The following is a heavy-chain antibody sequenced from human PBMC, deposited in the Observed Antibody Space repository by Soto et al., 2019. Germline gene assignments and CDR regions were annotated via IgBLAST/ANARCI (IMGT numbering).Heavy chain of an antibody. J-gene: IGHJ4*02. Sequence: DVQLLDSGGGSVQPGGSLRLSCAASGFTFSSYVMRWVRQAPGKGLEWVSSISGSGGSTYYTDSVKGRFTISRDNSKNTLYLQMNSLRAEDTAVYFCARGYCSGDTCYHIDYWGQGTLVTVSS. D-gene: IGHD2-15*01. CDR1: GFTFSSYV. V-gene: IGHV3-23*01. CDR2: ISGSGGST. CDR3: ARGYCSGDTCYHIDY.